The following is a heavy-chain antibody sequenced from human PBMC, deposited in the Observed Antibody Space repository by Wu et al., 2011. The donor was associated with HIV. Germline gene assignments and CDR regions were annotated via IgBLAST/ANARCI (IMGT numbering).Heavy chain of an antibody. J-gene: IGHJ4*02. D-gene: IGHD4-17*01. CDR2: LNPNTSVT. Sequence: QVQLVQSGAEVKKPGASVKVSCNASGYTFSDHYIHWVRQAPGQGLEWMGWLNPNTSVTNYAQSFQGRVTMTGDTSISTAYMDLTSLRSDDAAIYYCATTLNLSPVTTIAYWGQGTLVTVSS. V-gene: IGHV1-2*02. CDR3: ATTLNLSPVTTIAY. CDR1: GYTFSDHY.